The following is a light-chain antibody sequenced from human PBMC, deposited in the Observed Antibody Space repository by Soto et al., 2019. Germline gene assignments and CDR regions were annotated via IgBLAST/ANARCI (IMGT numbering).Light chain of an antibody. CDR3: SSYTGSSTHVV. Sequence: QSALTQPASVPGSPGQSITISCTGTSSDVGGYNYVSWYQQHPGKAPKLMIYDVSNRPSGVSDRFSGSKSGNTASLTISGLQAEDEADYYCSSYTGSSTHVVFGGGTKLTVL. V-gene: IGLV2-14*01. J-gene: IGLJ2*01. CDR1: SSDVGGYNY. CDR2: DVS.